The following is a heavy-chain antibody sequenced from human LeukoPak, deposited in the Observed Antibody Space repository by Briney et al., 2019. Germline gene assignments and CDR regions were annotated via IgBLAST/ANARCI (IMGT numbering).Heavy chain of an antibody. CDR3: ARRNGGNLDY. J-gene: IGHJ4*02. Sequence: SETLSLTCAVSGGSISSGGYSWSWIRQPPGKGLEWIGYIYHSGSTYYNPSLKSRVTISVDRSENQFSLKLSSVTAADTAVYYCARRNGGNLDYWGQGTLVTVSS. V-gene: IGHV4-30-2*01. D-gene: IGHD4-23*01. CDR2: IYHSGST. CDR1: GGSISSGGYS.